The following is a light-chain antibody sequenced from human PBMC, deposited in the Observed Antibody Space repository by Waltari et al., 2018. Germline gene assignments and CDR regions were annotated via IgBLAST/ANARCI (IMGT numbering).Light chain of an antibody. CDR3: QHYNSFSALFT. V-gene: IGKV1-5*03. CDR1: QSISRW. Sequence: DIQMTQSPSTGSASVGTRVTTTCRASQSISRWLAWYQQKPGKAPKLLIHKASSLQSGVPSRFSGSGSGTEFTLNITSLQPDDFATYYCQHYNSFSALFTFGPGTQVDIK. CDR2: KAS. J-gene: IGKJ3*01.